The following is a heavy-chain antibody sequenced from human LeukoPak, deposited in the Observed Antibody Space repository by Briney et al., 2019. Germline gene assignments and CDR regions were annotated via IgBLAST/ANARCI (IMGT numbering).Heavy chain of an antibody. CDR2: LYQCDSDT. J-gene: IGHJ5*02. CDR1: GYSLTNYW. D-gene: IGHD5-12*01. CDR3: ARHRISDYDSGVSWCDP. V-gene: IGHV5-51*01. Sequence: GEALKISRKGSGYSLTNYWSGWVRQIPGKGLEGRVILYQCDSDTRYSPSFQGQVTISVDKSISTSYLQWSSLKASDTAMYYCARHRISDYDSGVSWCDPWGQGTLVTVSS.